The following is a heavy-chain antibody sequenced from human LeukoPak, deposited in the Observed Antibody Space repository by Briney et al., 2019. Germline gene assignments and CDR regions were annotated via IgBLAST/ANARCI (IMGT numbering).Heavy chain of an antibody. V-gene: IGHV4-34*01. Sequence: SETLSLTCAVYGGSFSGYYWSWIRQPPGKGLEWIGEIYHSGSTNYNPSLKSRVTISVDTSKNQFSLKLSSVTAADTAVYYCARGRGLIAVAGRDYYGMDVWGKGTTVTVSS. CDR2: IYHSGST. CDR3: ARGRGLIAVAGRDYYGMDV. J-gene: IGHJ6*04. CDR1: GGSFSGYY. D-gene: IGHD6-19*01.